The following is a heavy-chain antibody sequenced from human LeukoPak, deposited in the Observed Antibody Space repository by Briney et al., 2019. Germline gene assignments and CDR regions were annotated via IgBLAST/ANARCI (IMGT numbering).Heavy chain of an antibody. V-gene: IGHV3-48*01. CDR2: ISSTSNKI. D-gene: IGHD2-2*01. CDR3: ARDCDGRTGCYVRDY. J-gene: IGHJ4*02. CDR1: KFSFSTDS. Sequence: GGSLRLSCAASKFSFSTDSMNWVRQAPGKGLQWVSYISSTSNKIYYADSVKGRFTVSRDNAKNSLYLQMNSLRGEDTAVYYCARDCDGRTGCYVRDYWGQGTPVTVSS.